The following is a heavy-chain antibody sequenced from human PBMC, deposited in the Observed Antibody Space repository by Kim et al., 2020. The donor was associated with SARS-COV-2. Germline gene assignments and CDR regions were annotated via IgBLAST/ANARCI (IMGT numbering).Heavy chain of an antibody. D-gene: IGHD6-19*01. J-gene: IGHJ6*02. CDR1: GGSISSSSYY. V-gene: IGHV4-39*07. CDR3: ARDRIPVAGTRSLYYYYGMDV. CDR2: IYYSGST. Sequence: SETLSLTCTVSGGSISSSSYYWGWIRQPPGKGLEWIGSIYYSGSTYYNPSLKSRVTISVDTSKNQFSLKLSSVTAADTAVYYCARDRIPVAGTRSLYYYYGMDVWGQGTTVTVSS.